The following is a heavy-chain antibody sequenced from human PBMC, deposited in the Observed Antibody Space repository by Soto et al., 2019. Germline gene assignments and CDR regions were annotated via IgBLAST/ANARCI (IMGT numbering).Heavy chain of an antibody. CDR3: ARDMLGGVSPIDY. Sequence: PGGSLRLSCAASGFTFSSYNMNWVRQAPGKGLEWLSSISSSSTYIYYADSVKGRFTISRDNAKNSLYLQMNSLRAEDTAVYYCARDMLGGVSPIDYWGQGTLVTVSS. CDR1: GFTFSSYN. V-gene: IGHV3-21*01. D-gene: IGHD3-16*01. J-gene: IGHJ4*02. CDR2: ISSSSTYI.